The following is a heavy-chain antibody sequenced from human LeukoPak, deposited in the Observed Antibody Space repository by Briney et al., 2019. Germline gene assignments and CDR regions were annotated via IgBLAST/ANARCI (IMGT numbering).Heavy chain of an antibody. CDR1: GYTFTSYY. J-gene: IGHJ4*02. CDR2: INPSGGST. D-gene: IGHD3-10*02. CDR3: ARQVLGLRCWDY. V-gene: IGHV1-46*03. Sequence: ASVKVSCRASGYTFTSYYMHWVRQAPGQGLEGRGIINPSGGSTSYAQKFQGRVTMPTDTSTSTVYMELSSLRSADTAVYYCARQVLGLRCWDYWGQGTLVTASS.